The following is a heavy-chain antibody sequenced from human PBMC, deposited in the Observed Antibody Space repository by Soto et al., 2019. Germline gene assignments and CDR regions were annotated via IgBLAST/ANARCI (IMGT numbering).Heavy chain of an antibody. J-gene: IGHJ4*02. D-gene: IGHD3-9*01. CDR1: GYSISSGYY. CDR3: ARYDILTGYLFGLDY. V-gene: IGHV4-38-2*01. Sequence: SETLSLTCAVSGYSISSGYYWGWIRQPPGKGLEWIGSIYHSGSTYYNPSLKSRVTISVDTSKNQFSLKLSSLTAADTAVYYCARYDILTGYLFGLDYRGQGTLVTVSS. CDR2: IYHSGST.